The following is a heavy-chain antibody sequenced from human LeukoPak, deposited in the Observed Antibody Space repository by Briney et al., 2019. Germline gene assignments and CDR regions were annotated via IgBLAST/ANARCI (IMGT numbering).Heavy chain of an antibody. V-gene: IGHV3-48*03. D-gene: IGHD3-22*01. J-gene: IGHJ4*02. Sequence: GGSLRLSCAASGFTFSSYAMSWVRQAPGKGLEWVSYISSSGSTIYYADSVKGRFTISRDNAKNSLYLQMNSLRAEDTAVYYCARDYYDSSGSYTFDYWGQGTLVTVSS. CDR2: ISSSGSTI. CDR3: ARDYYDSSGSYTFDY. CDR1: GFTFSSYA.